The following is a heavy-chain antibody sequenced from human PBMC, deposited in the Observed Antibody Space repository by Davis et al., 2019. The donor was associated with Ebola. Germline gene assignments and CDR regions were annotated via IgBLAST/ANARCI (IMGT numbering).Heavy chain of an antibody. CDR1: GFTFRSFD. Sequence: GESLKISCTASGFTFRSFDMNWVRQPPGGGLEWVASIKSDMSYIYYAASVRGRFTVSRDNAKNTLLLEMTSLKVEDSAVYFCARKDFGDYAYSDYWGQGTLVTVSS. V-gene: IGHV3-21*01. J-gene: IGHJ4*02. CDR2: IKSDMSYI. D-gene: IGHD4-17*01. CDR3: ARKDFGDYAYSDY.